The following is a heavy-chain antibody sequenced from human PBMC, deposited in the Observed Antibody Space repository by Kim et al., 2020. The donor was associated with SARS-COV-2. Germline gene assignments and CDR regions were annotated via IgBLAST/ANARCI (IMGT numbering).Heavy chain of an antibody. D-gene: IGHD5-12*01. CDR2: ISSSSSYI. Sequence: GGSLRLSCAASGFTFSSYSMNWVRQAPGKGLEWVSSISSSSSYIYYADSVKGRFTISRDNAKNSLYLQMNSLRAEDTAVYYCARGGSGYETGDYWGQGTLVTVSS. J-gene: IGHJ4*02. CDR3: ARGGSGYETGDY. V-gene: IGHV3-21*01. CDR1: GFTFSSYS.